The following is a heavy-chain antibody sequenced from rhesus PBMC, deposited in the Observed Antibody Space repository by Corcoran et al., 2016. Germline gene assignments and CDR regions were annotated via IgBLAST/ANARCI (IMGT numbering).Heavy chain of an antibody. J-gene: IGHJ4*01. CDR1: GYIFTSYV. CDR2: IHPGYGRH. Sequence: QEQLVQSGAEVKKPGASVKVSCKASGYIFTSYVISWLRQAPGQGFEWMGGIHPGYGRHSCQHKFQGRVTITAEMSTSTVYMELSSLRAEDMAVYYCAAVEVEYCTGSGCYWNYFDYWGQGVLVTVSS. CDR3: AAVEVEYCTGSGCYWNYFDY. D-gene: IGHD2-21*01. V-gene: IGHV1-70*01.